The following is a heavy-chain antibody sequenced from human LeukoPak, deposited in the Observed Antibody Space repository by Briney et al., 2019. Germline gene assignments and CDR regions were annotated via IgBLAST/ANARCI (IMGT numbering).Heavy chain of an antibody. Sequence: PGGSLRLSCAASGFIFSSYSMNWVRQAPGKGLEWVSFISSSSSYIYYADSVKGRFTISRDNAKNSLYLQMNSLRPEDTAVYYCARARYSSSPFDPWGQGTLVTVSS. J-gene: IGHJ5*02. CDR1: GFIFSSYS. V-gene: IGHV3-21*01. CDR3: ARARYSSSPFDP. CDR2: ISSSSSYI. D-gene: IGHD6-13*01.